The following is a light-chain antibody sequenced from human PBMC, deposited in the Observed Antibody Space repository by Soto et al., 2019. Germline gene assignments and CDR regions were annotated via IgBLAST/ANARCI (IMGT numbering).Light chain of an antibody. Sequence: DIQITESTSILSASVGDSVTVSRPGSQSVSRCLAWYQQKQGKAPKLLIYDASSLNSGVPSRFSGSQSGTEFTLTITSLLPDDFATYFSQKYSSYSLPTFGGGTKVDIK. CDR1: QSVSRC. CDR3: QKYSSYSLPT. V-gene: IGKV1-5*01. CDR2: DAS. J-gene: IGKJ4*01.